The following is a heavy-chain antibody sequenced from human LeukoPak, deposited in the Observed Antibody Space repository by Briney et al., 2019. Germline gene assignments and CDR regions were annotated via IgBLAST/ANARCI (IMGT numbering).Heavy chain of an antibody. V-gene: IGHV3-30-3*02. CDR3: AKDSNSGSPFLLFDY. Sequence: PGGSLRLSCAASGFTFSSYAMHWVRQAPGKGLEWVAVISYDGSNKYYADSVKGRFTISRDNSKNTLYLQMNSLRAEDTAVYYCAKDSNSGSPFLLFDYWGQGTLVTVSS. J-gene: IGHJ4*02. D-gene: IGHD1-26*01. CDR1: GFTFSSYA. CDR2: ISYDGSNK.